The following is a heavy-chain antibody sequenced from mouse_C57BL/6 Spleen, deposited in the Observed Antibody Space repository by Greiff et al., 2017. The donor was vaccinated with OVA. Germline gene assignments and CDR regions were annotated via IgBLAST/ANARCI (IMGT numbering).Heavy chain of an antibody. V-gene: IGHV1-64*01. Sequence: VQLQQPGAELVKPGASVKLSCKASGYTFTSYGMHWVKQRPGQGLEWIGMIHPNSGSTNYNEKFKSKATLTVDKSSSTAYMQLSSLTSEDSAVYYCARGGLRYYAFDYWGQGTSVTVSA. CDR1: GYTFTSYG. CDR3: ARGGLRYYAFDY. J-gene: IGHJ4*01. CDR2: IHPNSGST. D-gene: IGHD2-4*01.